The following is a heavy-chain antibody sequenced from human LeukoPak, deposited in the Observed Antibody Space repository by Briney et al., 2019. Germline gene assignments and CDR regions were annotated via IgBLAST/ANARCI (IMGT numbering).Heavy chain of an antibody. CDR1: GFTFSSYA. V-gene: IGHV3-30-3*01. CDR2: ISYDGSNK. J-gene: IGHJ4*02. CDR3: ARSQGYYGSGSPTDY. Sequence: PGRSLRLSCAASGFTFSSYAMHWVRQAPGKGLEWVAVISYDGSNKYYADSVKGRFTISRDNSKNTLYLQMNSLRAEDTAVYYCARSQGYYGSGSPTDYWGQGTLVTVSS. D-gene: IGHD3-10*01.